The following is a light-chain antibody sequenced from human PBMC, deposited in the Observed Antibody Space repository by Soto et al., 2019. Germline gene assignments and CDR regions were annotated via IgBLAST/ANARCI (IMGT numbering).Light chain of an antibody. Sequence: DIQMTQSPPSLSASVGDRVTITCRASLRISSDLNWYQQKPGKAPKVLIFGASSLQSGVPSRFSGSGSGTDFTLTITSLQPEDCATYYCQQSYTTPRTFGQGTKVDIK. V-gene: IGKV1-39*01. CDR1: LRISSD. CDR3: QQSYTTPRT. J-gene: IGKJ2*01. CDR2: GAS.